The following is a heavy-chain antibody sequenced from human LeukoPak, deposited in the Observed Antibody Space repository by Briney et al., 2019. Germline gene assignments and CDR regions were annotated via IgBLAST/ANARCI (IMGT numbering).Heavy chain of an antibody. V-gene: IGHV1-69*04. CDR1: GGTFSSYA. CDR2: IIPILGIA. CDR3: ARDRMATIAWYFDL. J-gene: IGHJ2*01. D-gene: IGHD5-12*01. Sequence: ASVKVSCKASGGTFSSYAISWVRQAPGQGLEWMGRIIPILGIANYAQKFQGRVTITADKSTSTAYMELSSLRSEDTAVYYCARDRMATIAWYFDLWGRGTLVTVSS.